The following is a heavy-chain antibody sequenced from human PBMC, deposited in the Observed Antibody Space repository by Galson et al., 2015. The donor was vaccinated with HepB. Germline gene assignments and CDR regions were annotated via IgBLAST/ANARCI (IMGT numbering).Heavy chain of an antibody. CDR2: ISYDGSKK. CDR1: GLTFSSYA. Sequence: SLRLSCAASGLTFSSYAMHWVRQAPGKGLEWVAVISYDGSKKYYADSVKGRFAISRDNSKNTLYLQMDSLRVEDMAVYYCARGDVSDYVPTPFDSWGQGTLVTVSS. D-gene: IGHD1-26*01. V-gene: IGHV3-30*09. J-gene: IGHJ4*02. CDR3: ARGDVSDYVPTPFDS.